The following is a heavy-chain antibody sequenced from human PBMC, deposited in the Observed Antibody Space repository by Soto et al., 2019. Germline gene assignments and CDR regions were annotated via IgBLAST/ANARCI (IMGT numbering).Heavy chain of an antibody. D-gene: IGHD5-18*01. CDR2: IYYSGST. J-gene: IGHJ4*02. CDR3: ARARDTAMVALFDY. CDR1: GGSISSYY. Sequence: PSETLSLTCTVSGGSISSYYWSWIRQPPGKGLEWIGYIYYSGSTNYNPSLKSRVTISVDTSKNQFSLKLSSVTAADTAVYYCARARDTAMVALFDYWGQGTLVTVS. V-gene: IGHV4-59*01.